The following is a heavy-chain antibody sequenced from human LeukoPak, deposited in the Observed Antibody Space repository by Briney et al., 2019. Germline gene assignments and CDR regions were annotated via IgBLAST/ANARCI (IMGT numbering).Heavy chain of an antibody. CDR2: ISGSGGST. CDR3: AKALCSGGTCYRFDC. J-gene: IGHJ4*02. Sequence: GGSLRLPCAASGFTFSSYAMSWVRQAPGKGLEWVSAISGSGGSTYSADSVKGRFTISRDNSKNTLYLQMNSLRAEDTAVYYCAKALCSGGTCYRFDCWGQGTLVTVSS. D-gene: IGHD2-15*01. V-gene: IGHV3-23*01. CDR1: GFTFSSYA.